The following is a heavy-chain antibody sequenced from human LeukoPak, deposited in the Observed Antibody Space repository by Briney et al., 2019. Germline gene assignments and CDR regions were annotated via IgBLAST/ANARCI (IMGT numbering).Heavy chain of an antibody. Sequence: SETLSLTCTVSGGSISSSSYDSGWIRQPPGKGLEWIGSIYYSGSTYYNPSLKSRVTISVDTSKNHFSLKLSSVTAADTAVYYCARSPTAQAYSFDYWGQGTLVTVSS. CDR2: IYYSGST. CDR1: GGSISSSSYD. J-gene: IGHJ4*02. D-gene: IGHD4-17*01. CDR3: ARSPTAQAYSFDY. V-gene: IGHV4-39*02.